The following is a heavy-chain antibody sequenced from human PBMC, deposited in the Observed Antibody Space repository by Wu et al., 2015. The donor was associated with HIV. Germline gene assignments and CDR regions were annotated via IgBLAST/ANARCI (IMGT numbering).Heavy chain of an antibody. D-gene: IGHD1-26*01. V-gene: IGHV1-69*12. CDR1: GDSFSSYA. CDR3: ARGMGYYYYYYMDV. J-gene: IGHJ6*03. CDR2: IIPIFDTA. Sequence: VQLVQSGAEVKNPGSSVTVSCKTSGDSFSSYAIGWVRQAPGQRLEWMGGIIPIFDTANYAQNFQGRVTITADESTSTAYMELSSLRSDDTAVYYCARGMGYYYYYYMDVWGKGTTVTVSS.